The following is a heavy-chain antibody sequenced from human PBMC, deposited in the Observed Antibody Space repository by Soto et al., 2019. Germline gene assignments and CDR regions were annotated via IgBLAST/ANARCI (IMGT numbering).Heavy chain of an antibody. CDR1: GFTFSSYS. J-gene: IGHJ4*02. Sequence: EVQLVESGGGLVKPGGSLRLSCAASGFTFSSYSMNWVRQAPGKGLEWVSSISSSSSYIYYADSVKGRFTISRDNAKNSLYLQMNSLRAEDTAVYYCARVSNYDFWSGQDDYWGQGTLVTVSS. D-gene: IGHD3-3*01. V-gene: IGHV3-21*01. CDR3: ARVSNYDFWSGQDDY. CDR2: ISSSSSYI.